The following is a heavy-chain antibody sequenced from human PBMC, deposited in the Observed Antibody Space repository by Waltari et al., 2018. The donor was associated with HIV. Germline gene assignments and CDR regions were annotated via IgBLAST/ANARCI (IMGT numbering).Heavy chain of an antibody. Sequence: QVQLVQSGAEVTKPGASVKVSCKASGYTFTGYYMHWVRQAPGQGLELMGWINPNSGGTNYAQKFQGRVTMTRDTSISTAYMELSRLRSDDTAVYYCATALYSSSSAGSIDYWGQGTLVTVSS. V-gene: IGHV1-2*02. CDR3: ATALYSSSSAGSIDY. D-gene: IGHD6-6*01. CDR2: INPNSGGT. CDR1: GYTFTGYY. J-gene: IGHJ4*02.